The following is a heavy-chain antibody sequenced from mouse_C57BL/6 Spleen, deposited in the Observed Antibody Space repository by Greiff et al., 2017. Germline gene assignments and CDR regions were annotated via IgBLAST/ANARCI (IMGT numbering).Heavy chain of an antibody. CDR1: GFNITDYY. CDR3: ARGVDLLWSYFDV. CDR2: IDPEDGET. V-gene: IGHV14-2*01. J-gene: IGHJ1*03. Sequence: VHVKQSGAELVKPGASVKLSCTASGFNITDYYMHWVKQRTEQGLEWIGRIDPEDGETKYAPKFQGKATITADKSSNTAYMQLSSLTSEDTAVYFCARGVDLLWSYFDVWGTGTTVTVSS. D-gene: IGHD2-1*01.